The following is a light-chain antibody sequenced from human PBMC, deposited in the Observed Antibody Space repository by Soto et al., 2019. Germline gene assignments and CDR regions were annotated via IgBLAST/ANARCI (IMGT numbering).Light chain of an antibody. CDR1: SSDVGGYNS. V-gene: IGLV2-14*01. CDR2: EVS. Sequence: QYVLTQPASVSGSPGQSITISCTGTSSDVGGYNSVSWYQQHPDKAPKLMIYEVSNRPSGVSNRFSGSKSANTASLTISGLQAEDEADYYCSSYTSSTTYVFGTGTKLTVL. J-gene: IGLJ1*01. CDR3: SSYTSSTTYV.